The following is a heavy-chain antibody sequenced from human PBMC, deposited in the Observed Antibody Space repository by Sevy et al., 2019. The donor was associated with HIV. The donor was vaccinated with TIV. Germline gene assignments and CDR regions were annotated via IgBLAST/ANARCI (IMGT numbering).Heavy chain of an antibody. J-gene: IGHJ6*02. CDR2: ISYHGRDK. Sequence: GGSLRLSCVVSGISFTTSGMHWVRQAPGKGLEWVAVISYHGRDKFYAESVKGRSTISRDNSKNMLYVQMNSLRAEDGAVYYCAKDFTGYDGMDVWGQGTKVTVSS. CDR1: GISFTTSG. D-gene: IGHD3-9*01. CDR3: AKDFTGYDGMDV. V-gene: IGHV3-30*18.